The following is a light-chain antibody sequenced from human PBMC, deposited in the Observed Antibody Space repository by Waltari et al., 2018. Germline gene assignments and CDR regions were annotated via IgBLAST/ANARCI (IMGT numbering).Light chain of an antibody. J-gene: IGKJ4*01. CDR3: MQATHLPLT. Sequence: DVVMTQTPLSLSVTRGQPASISCKSSQSLLSSYGKAYLYWYLQRPGQSPQLLIYEVSSRFSGVPDRFSGSGSETDFTLKISRVEAEDVGIYYCMQATHLPLTFGGGTMVDIK. CDR1: QSLLSSYGKAY. CDR2: EVS. V-gene: IGKV2-29*03.